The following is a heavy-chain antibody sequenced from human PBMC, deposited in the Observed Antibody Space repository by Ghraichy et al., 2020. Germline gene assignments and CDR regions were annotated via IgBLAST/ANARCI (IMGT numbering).Heavy chain of an antibody. CDR2: IYHTGST. V-gene: IGHV4-39*01. J-gene: IGHJ4*02. D-gene: IGHD4-17*01. CDR1: GGSIRGSSDHY. CDR3: ASQNDYGDYTLDY. Sequence: SETLSLTCTVSGGSIRGSSDHYWGWIRQPPGKGLEWIGSIYHTGSTYYHPSLKGRVTIYVDTSKNQFSLKLSSVTAADTAVYYCASQNDYGDYTLDYWGQGTLVTVSS.